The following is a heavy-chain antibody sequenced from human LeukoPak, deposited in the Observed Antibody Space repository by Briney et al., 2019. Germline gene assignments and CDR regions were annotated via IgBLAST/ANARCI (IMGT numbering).Heavy chain of an antibody. CDR1: GGSISSGGYY. CDR3: ARVVWYYGSGSYYIPDV. Sequence: SETMSLTCTVSGGSISSGGYYWSWIRQPPGKGLEWIGEIYHSGSTNYNPSLKSRVTISVDKSKNQFSLKLSSVTAADTAVYYCARVVWYYGSGSYYIPDVWGQGTTVTVSS. D-gene: IGHD3-10*01. V-gene: IGHV4-30-2*01. CDR2: IYHSGST. J-gene: IGHJ6*02.